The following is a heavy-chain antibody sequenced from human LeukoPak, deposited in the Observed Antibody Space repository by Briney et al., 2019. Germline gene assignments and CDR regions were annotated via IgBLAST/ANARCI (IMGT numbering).Heavy chain of an antibody. J-gene: IGHJ4*02. CDR3: SGGGYGDYEFDY. V-gene: IGHV4-34*01. CDR2: INHSGST. Sequence: SETLSLTCAVYGGSFSGCYWSWIRQPPGKGLEWIGEINHSGSTNYNPSLKSRVTISVDTSKNQFSLKLSSVTAADTAVYYCSGGGYGDYEFDYWGQGTLVTVSS. CDR1: GGSFSGCY. D-gene: IGHD4-17*01.